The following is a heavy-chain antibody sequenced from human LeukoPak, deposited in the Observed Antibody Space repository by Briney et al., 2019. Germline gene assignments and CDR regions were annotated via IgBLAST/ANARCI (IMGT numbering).Heavy chain of an antibody. Sequence: GGSLRLSCAASGFTFSSYAMHWVRQAPGKGLEWVAVISYDGSNKSYADSVKGRFTISRDNSKNTLYLQMNSLRAEDTAVYYCARGPPGDYDSSGYQDYWGQGTLVTVSS. CDR1: GFTFSSYA. V-gene: IGHV3-30*04. CDR3: ARGPPGDYDSSGYQDY. J-gene: IGHJ4*02. CDR2: ISYDGSNK. D-gene: IGHD3-22*01.